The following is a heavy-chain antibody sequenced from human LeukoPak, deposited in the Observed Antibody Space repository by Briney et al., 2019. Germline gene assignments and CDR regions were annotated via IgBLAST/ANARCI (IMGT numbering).Heavy chain of an antibody. J-gene: IGHJ6*02. D-gene: IGHD2-15*01. CDR1: GFTVSDNY. V-gene: IGHV3-66*01. CDR2: IYTGGGT. CDR3: ARDVGYYTMDV. Sequence: GGSLRLSCAASGFTVSDNYMSWVRQAPGEGLEWVSVIYTGGGTYYGDSVKGRFTISRDNSKNTLYLQMNSLRAEDTAVYYCARDVGYYTMDVWGQGTTVTVSS.